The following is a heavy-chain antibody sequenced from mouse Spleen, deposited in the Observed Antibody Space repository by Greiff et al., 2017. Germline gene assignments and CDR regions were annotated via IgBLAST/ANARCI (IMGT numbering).Heavy chain of an antibody. Sequence: EVQLQLSGPELVKPGASVKISCKASGYTFTDYYMNWVKQSHGKSLEWIGDINPNNGGTSYNQKFKGKATLTVDKSSSTAYMELRSLTSEDSAVYYCARSRPVDAMDYWGQGTSVTVSS. D-gene: IGHD1-1*02. CDR3: ARSRPVDAMDY. J-gene: IGHJ4*01. CDR1: GYTFTDYY. V-gene: IGHV1-26*01. CDR2: INPNNGGT.